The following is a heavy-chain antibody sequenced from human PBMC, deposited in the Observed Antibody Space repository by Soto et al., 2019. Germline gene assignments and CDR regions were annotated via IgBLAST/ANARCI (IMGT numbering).Heavy chain of an antibody. J-gene: IGHJ4*02. CDR1: GFTLSSYS. CDR3: ARTGSNGFLDY. CDR2: ITGSSNTI. Sequence: EVQLVESGGGLVQPGGSLRLSCEASGFTLSSYSMNWARQAPGKGLEWVSYITGSSNTIYYADSVKGRFTISRDNAKNSLYRQMNSLRAEDTAVYYCARTGSNGFLDYWGQGTRVTVSS. D-gene: IGHD3-16*01. V-gene: IGHV3-48*01.